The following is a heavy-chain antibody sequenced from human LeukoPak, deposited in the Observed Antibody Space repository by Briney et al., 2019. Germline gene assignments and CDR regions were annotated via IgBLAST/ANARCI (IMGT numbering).Heavy chain of an antibody. CDR1: GYTFTGYY. D-gene: IGHD3-9*01. CDR2: ISPSSGGT. J-gene: IGHJ4*02. V-gene: IGHV1-2*02. CDR3: ARTSGYYQTLTGYDS. Sequence: GASVKVSCKASGYTFTGYYMHWVRQAPGQGLEWMGWISPSSGGTNYAQKFQGRVTMTRDTSIITAYMELSRLRSDDTAVYYCARTSGYYQTLTGYDSWGQGTLVTVSS.